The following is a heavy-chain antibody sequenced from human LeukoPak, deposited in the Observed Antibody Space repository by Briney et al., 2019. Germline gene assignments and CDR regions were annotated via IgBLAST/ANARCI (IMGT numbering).Heavy chain of an antibody. CDR3: AKERGDYYDSSGSITPFDY. V-gene: IGHV3-23*01. CDR1: GFTFSSYA. J-gene: IGHJ4*02. CDR2: ISGSGGST. Sequence: GGSLRLSCAASGFTFSSYAMSWVRQAPGKGLEWVSAISGSGGSTYYADSAKGRFTISRDNSKNTLYLQMNSLKAEDTAVYYCAKERGDYYDSSGSITPFDYWGQGTLVTVSS. D-gene: IGHD3-22*01.